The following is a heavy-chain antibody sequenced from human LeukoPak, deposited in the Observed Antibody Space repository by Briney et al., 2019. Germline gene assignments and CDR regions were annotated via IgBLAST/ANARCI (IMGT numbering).Heavy chain of an antibody. V-gene: IGHV3-30*02. CDR3: AKDRDSSGWGFDP. CDR2: IRYDGSNK. J-gene: IGHJ5*02. D-gene: IGHD6-19*01. Sequence: PGGSLRLSCAASGFTFSSYGMHRVRQAPGKGLEWVAFIRYDGSNKYYADSVKGRFTISRDNSKNTLYLQMNSLRAEDTAVYYCAKDRDSSGWGFDPWGQGTLVTVSS. CDR1: GFTFSSYG.